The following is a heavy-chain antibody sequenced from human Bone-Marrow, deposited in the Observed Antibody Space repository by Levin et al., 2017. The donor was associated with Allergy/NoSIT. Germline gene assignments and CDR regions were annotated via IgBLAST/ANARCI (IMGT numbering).Heavy chain of an antibody. J-gene: IGHJ4*03. CDR1: GGSVSSNSGA. Sequence: SQTLSLTCAISGGSVSSNSGAWNWIRQSPSRGLEWLGRTYYRSKWYSTYAVSVKGRITINPDTSKNQFSLQLNSVTPEDTAVYYCARTESGYIDYWGQGTLVTVST. CDR3: ARTESGYIDY. V-gene: IGHV6-1*01. CDR2: TYYRSKWYS.